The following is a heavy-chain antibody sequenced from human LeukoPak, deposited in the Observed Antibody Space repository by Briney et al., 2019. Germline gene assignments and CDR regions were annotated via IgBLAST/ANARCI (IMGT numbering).Heavy chain of an antibody. V-gene: IGHV1-18*01. Sequence: GASVKVSCKASGYTFTSYGISWVRQAPGQGLEWMGWISAYNGNTNYAQKLQGRVTMTTDTSTSTAYMELRSPRSDDTAVYYCARDGPLLAAGAFDIWGQGTMVTVSS. J-gene: IGHJ3*02. CDR3: ARDGPLLAAGAFDI. CDR2: ISAYNGNT. D-gene: IGHD6-13*01. CDR1: GYTFTSYG.